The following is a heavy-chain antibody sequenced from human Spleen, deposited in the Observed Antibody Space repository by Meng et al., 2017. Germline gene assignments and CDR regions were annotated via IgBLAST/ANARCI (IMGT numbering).Heavy chain of an antibody. CDR2: IYWGDDK. V-gene: IGHV2-5*02. CDR1: GFSLSTNGVG. D-gene: IGHD2-15*01. CDR3: AHFGVGGSNSFYFDY. Sequence: QITLKESGPPVVRPTQTLTLTSPSAGFSLSTNGVGVGWSRQPPGKALEGLALIYWGDDKRHSPSLKSRLTITKDTSKNQGVLTMTIMDPVDTGTYYCAHFGVGGSNSFYFDYWGQGTLVTVSS. J-gene: IGHJ4*02.